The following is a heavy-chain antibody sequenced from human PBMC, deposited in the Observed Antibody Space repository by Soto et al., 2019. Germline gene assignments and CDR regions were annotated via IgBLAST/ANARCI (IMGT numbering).Heavy chain of an antibody. CDR2: IYSGGST. D-gene: IGHD2-15*01. V-gene: IGHV3-66*01. CDR1: GFTVSSNY. Sequence: GGSLRLSCAASGFTVSSNYMSWVRQAPGKGLEWVSVIYSGGSTYYADSVKGRFTISRDNSKNTLYLQMNSLRAEDTAVYYCARAYCSGGSCYSWYFDYWGQGTLVTVS. CDR3: ARAYCSGGSCYSWYFDY. J-gene: IGHJ4*02.